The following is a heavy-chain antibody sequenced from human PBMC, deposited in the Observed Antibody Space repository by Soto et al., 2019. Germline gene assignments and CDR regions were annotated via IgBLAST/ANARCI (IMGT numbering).Heavy chain of an antibody. Sequence: LSLPCTVSGGSVSSGSYYWSWIRQPPGKGLEWIGYIYYSGSTNYNPSLKSRVTISVDTSKNQFSLKLSSVTAADTAVYYCATLRRGYSYGWDYYYYYGMDVWGQGTTVTVSS. V-gene: IGHV4-61*01. CDR2: IYYSGST. CDR3: ATLRRGYSYGWDYYYYYGMDV. CDR1: GGSVSSGSYY. D-gene: IGHD5-18*01. J-gene: IGHJ6*02.